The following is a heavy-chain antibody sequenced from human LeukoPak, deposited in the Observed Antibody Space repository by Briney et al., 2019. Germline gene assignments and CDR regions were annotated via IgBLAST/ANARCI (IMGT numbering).Heavy chain of an antibody. V-gene: IGHV3-23*01. CDR3: AKIEGGSGSYEGSYFDY. D-gene: IGHD3-10*01. CDR2: ISGSGGST. Sequence: GGSLRLSCAASGFTFSSYAMSWVRQAPGKGLEWVSAISGSGGSTYYADSVKGRFTISRDNSRNTLYLQMNSLRAEDTAVYYCAKIEGGSGSYEGSYFDYWGQGTMVTVSS. J-gene: IGHJ4*02. CDR1: GFTFSSYA.